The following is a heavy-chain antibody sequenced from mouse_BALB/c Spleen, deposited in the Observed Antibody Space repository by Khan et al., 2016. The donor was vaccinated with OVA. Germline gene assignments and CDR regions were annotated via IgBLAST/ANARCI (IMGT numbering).Heavy chain of an antibody. Sequence: QVQLKESGPGLVAPSQSLSITCTVSGFSLSRYNIHWVRQPPGKGLEWLGMIWGGGGTDYNSTLKSRLSISTDNSKSQVFLKMNSLQSDDTAMYYWARADYRYDGYYAMDYWGQGTSVTVSS. J-gene: IGHJ4*01. CDR3: ARADYRYDGYYAMDY. V-gene: IGHV2-6-4*01. CDR2: IWGGGGT. CDR1: GFSLSRYN. D-gene: IGHD2-14*01.